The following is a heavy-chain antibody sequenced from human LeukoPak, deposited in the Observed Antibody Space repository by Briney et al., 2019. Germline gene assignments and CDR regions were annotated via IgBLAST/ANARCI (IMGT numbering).Heavy chain of an antibody. CDR3: ARDVATSGWATFY. J-gene: IGHJ4*02. V-gene: IGHV3-48*01. D-gene: IGHD6-19*01. CDR2: ITSSGSSI. Sequence: GGSLRLSCAASGFIFRSHGMTWVRQAPGKGLEWVSYITSSGSSIYYADSVKGRFTISRDNAKNSLYLQMNSLRAEDTAVYYCARDVATSGWATFYWGPGTLVTVSS. CDR1: GFIFRSHG.